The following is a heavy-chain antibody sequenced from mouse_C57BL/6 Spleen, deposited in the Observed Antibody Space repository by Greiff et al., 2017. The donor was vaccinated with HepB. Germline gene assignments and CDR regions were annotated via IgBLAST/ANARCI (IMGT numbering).Heavy chain of an antibody. CDR2: IDPSDSET. V-gene: IGHV1-52*01. CDR1: GYTFTSYW. Sequence: QVQLQQPGAELVRPGSSVKLSCKASGYTFTSYWMHWVKQRPIQGLEWIGNIDPSDSETHYNQKFKDKATLTVDTSSSTAYMQLSSLTSEDSAVYYGARSGYEYDGGYAMDYWGQGTSVTVSS. D-gene: IGHD2-4*01. CDR3: ARSGYEYDGGYAMDY. J-gene: IGHJ4*01.